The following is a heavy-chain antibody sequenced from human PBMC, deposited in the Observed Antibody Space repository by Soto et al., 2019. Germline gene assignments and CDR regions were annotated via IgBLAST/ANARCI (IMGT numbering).Heavy chain of an antibody. J-gene: IGHJ3*02. CDR3: AREMEDPSYCSGGSCYGADAFDI. V-gene: IGHV1-2*04. CDR2: INPNSGGT. CDR1: GYTFTGYY. D-gene: IGHD2-15*01. Sequence: ASVKVSCKASGYTFTGYYMHWVRQAPGQGLEWMGWINPNSGGTNYAQKFQGWVTMTRDTSISTAYMELSRLRSDDTAVYYCAREMEDPSYCSGGSCYGADAFDIWGQGTMVTVSS.